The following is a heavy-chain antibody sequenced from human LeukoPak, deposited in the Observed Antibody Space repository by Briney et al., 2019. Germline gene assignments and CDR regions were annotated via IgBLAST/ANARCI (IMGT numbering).Heavy chain of an antibody. D-gene: IGHD3-22*01. V-gene: IGHV1-46*01. CDR3: ARARSDSSGYYYFDY. Sequence: ASVKVSCKASGYTFTSYYMHWVRQAPGQGLEWMGIINPSGGSTSYAQKFQGRVTITRDTSASTAYMELSSLRSEDTAVYYCARARSDSSGYYYFDYWGQGTLVTVSS. CDR2: INPSGGST. CDR1: GYTFTSYY. J-gene: IGHJ4*02.